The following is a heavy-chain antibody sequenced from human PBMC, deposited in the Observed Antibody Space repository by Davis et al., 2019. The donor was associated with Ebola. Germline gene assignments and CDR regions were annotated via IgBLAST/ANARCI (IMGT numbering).Heavy chain of an antibody. Sequence: ASVKVSCKASGYTFTGYYMHWVRQAPGQGLEWMGRINPNSGGTNYAQKFQGRVTMTRDTSISTAYMELSRLRSDDTAVYYCARTRYYYDSGGTKGPFDPWGQGTLVTVSS. V-gene: IGHV1-2*06. CDR2: INPNSGGT. CDR3: ARTRYYYDSGGTKGPFDP. D-gene: IGHD3-22*01. CDR1: GYTFTGYY. J-gene: IGHJ5*02.